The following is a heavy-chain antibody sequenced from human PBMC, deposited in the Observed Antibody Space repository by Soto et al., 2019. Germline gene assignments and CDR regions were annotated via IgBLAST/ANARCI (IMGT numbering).Heavy chain of an antibody. CDR2: ISSSSSYI. Sequence: EVQLVESGGGLVKPGGSLRLSCAASGFTFSSYSMNWVRQAPGKGLEWVSSISSSSSYIYYADSVKGRFTISRDNAKNSLYLQMNSLRAEDTAVYYCARDRTFAVQNNPYCYYGMDVWGQGTTVTVSS. J-gene: IGHJ6*02. D-gene: IGHD3-16*01. CDR1: GFTFSSYS. CDR3: ARDRTFAVQNNPYCYYGMDV. V-gene: IGHV3-21*01.